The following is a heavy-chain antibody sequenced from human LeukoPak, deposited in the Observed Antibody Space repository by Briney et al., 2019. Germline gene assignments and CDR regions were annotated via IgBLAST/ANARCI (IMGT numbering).Heavy chain of an antibody. CDR3: ARVLKVGAGLGAFDI. V-gene: IGHV4-39*07. D-gene: IGHD1-26*01. CDR1: GGSISSSSYY. J-gene: IGHJ3*02. Sequence: PSETLSLTCTVSGGSISSSSYYWGWIRQPPGKRLEWIGSIYHSGSTYYNSSLKSRVTISVDTSKNQFSLKLSSVTAADTAVYYCARVLKVGAGLGAFDIWGQGTMVTVSS. CDR2: IYHSGST.